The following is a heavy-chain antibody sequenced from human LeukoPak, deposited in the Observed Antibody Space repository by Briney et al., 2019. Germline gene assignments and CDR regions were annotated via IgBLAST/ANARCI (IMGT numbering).Heavy chain of an antibody. J-gene: IGHJ6*03. CDR1: GDIFRSNA. Sequence: AASVKVSCKASGDIFRSNAISWVRQAPGQGLEWMGGIIPMFDTTKHAQKFQDRVRLTSDKSTSTAYMELRSLRFEDTAVYYCARADFDWHSNYFYYMDVWGKGTSVTVSS. CDR2: IIPMFDTT. V-gene: IGHV1-69*06. CDR3: ARADFDWHSNYFYYMDV. D-gene: IGHD3-9*01.